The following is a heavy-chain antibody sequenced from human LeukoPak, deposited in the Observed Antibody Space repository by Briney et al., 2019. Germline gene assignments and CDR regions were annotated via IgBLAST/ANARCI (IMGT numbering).Heavy chain of an antibody. V-gene: IGHV1-46*01. CDR1: GYTFTSYY. D-gene: IGHD5-18*01. CDR3: ARDPRISGYSYGVDY. Sequence: GASVKVSCKASGYTFTSYYMHWVRQAPGQGLEWMGIINPSGGSTSYAQKFQDRVTMTRDTSTSTVYMELSSLRSEDTAVYYCARDPRISGYSYGVDYWGQGTLVTVSS. J-gene: IGHJ4*02. CDR2: INPSGGST.